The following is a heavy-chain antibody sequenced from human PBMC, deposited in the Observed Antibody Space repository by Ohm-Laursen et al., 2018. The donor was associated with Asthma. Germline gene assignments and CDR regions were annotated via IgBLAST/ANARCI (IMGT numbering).Heavy chain of an antibody. CDR3: ARLTWNDHIKYGMDV. V-gene: IGHV1-8*02. Sequence: EASVKVSCKTSGYTFTGYYMHWVRQTPGQGLEWMGWMNPNSGNTGYAQKFQGRVTMTRNTSISTAYMELSSLRSEDTAVYYCARLTWNDHIKYGMDVWGQGTTVTVSS. CDR1: GYTFTGYY. J-gene: IGHJ6*02. CDR2: MNPNSGNT. D-gene: IGHD1-1*01.